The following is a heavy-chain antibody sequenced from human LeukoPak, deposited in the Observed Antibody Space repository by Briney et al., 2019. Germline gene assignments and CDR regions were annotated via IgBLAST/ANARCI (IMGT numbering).Heavy chain of an antibody. CDR1: GYTFTSYG. J-gene: IGHJ4*02. D-gene: IGHD6-13*01. V-gene: IGHV1-18*01. Sequence: ASVKVSCKASGYTFTSYGVSWVRQAPGQGLEWMGWISAYNGNTNYAQKLQGRVTMTTDTSTSTAYMELRSLRSDDTAVYYCARDSIPGAFIAAAGKDYWGQGTLVTVSS. CDR2: ISAYNGNT. CDR3: ARDSIPGAFIAAAGKDY.